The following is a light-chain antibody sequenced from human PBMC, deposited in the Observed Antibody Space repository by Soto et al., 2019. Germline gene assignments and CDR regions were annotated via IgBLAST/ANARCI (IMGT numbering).Light chain of an antibody. CDR1: ESISRH. J-gene: IGKJ5*01. V-gene: IGKV1-39*01. CDR3: QQSYSPLSIT. Sequence: DIQMTQSPSSLSASVGDRVTITCRASESISRHLNWYQQKPGKAPKLLIYAASSLQNGVPSRFXGGESGTDFTLTISNLQPEDFATYYCQQSYSPLSITFGQGTRLEIK. CDR2: AAS.